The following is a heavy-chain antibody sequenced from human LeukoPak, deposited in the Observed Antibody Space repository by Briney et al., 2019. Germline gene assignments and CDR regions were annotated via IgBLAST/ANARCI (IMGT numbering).Heavy chain of an antibody. CDR1: GYTFTGYY. J-gene: IGHJ4*02. CDR2: INPNSGGT. CDR3: ARDRSDYGSEFDY. V-gene: IGHV1-2*02. D-gene: IGHD4-17*01. Sequence: EASVKVSCKASGYTFTGYYMHWVRQAPGQGLEWMGWINPNSGGTNYAQKFQGRVTMTRDTSISTAYMELSRLRSDDTAVYYCARDRSDYGSEFDYWGQGTLVTVSS.